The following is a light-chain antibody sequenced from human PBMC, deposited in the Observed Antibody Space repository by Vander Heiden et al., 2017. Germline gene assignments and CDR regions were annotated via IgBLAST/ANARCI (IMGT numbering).Light chain of an antibody. CDR3: RQSYSTPLT. J-gene: IGKJ4*01. CDR2: AAS. Sequence: DIQMTQSPSSLSASVGDRVTATCRASQSISGFLNWYQQKPGTAPKLLIYAASSLQSGVPSRFSGSGSGTDFTLTISSLQPEDFATYYCRQSYSTPLTFGGGTKVEIK. V-gene: IGKV1-39*01. CDR1: QSISGF.